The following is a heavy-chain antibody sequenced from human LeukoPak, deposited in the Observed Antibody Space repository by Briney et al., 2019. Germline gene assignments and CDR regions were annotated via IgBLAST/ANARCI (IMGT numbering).Heavy chain of an antibody. CDR2: ISSNGGST. V-gene: IGHV3-64*01. D-gene: IGHD6-13*01. Sequence: GGSLRLSCAASGFTFSSYAMHWVRQAPGKGLEYVSAISSNGGSTYYANSVKGRFTISRDNSKNTLYLQMGSLRAEDMAVYYCARVFGAAGKHAGYFDYWGRGTLVSVS. CDR3: ARVFGAAGKHAGYFDY. CDR1: GFTFSSYA. J-gene: IGHJ4*02.